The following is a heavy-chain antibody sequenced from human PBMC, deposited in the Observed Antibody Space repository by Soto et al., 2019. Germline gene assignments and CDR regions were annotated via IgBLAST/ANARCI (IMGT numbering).Heavy chain of an antibody. CDR2: IKSKTDGGTT. CDR3: AKRVPGWYYVDY. V-gene: IGHV3-15*01. Sequence: PGGSLRLSCAASGFTFSNAWMSWVRQAPGKGLEWVGRIKSKTDGGTTDYAAPVKGRFTISRDDSKNTLYLQMNSLKTEDTAVYYCAKRVPGWYYVDYWGQGTLVTVSS. J-gene: IGHJ4*02. CDR1: GFTFSNAW. D-gene: IGHD2-15*01.